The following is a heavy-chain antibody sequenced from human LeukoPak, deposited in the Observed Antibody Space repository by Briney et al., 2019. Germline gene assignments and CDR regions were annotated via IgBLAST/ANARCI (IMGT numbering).Heavy chain of an antibody. CDR3: ARLIARESQHFDY. CDR1: GYTFTSYY. D-gene: IGHD2/OR15-2a*01. V-gene: IGHV1-46*01. J-gene: IGHJ4*02. CDR2: INPSGGST. Sequence: ASVKVSCKASGYTFTSYYMHWVRQAPGQGLEWMGIINPSGGSTSYAQKLQGRVTMTTDTSTSTAYMELRSLRSDDTAVYYCARLIARESQHFDYWGQGTLVTVSS.